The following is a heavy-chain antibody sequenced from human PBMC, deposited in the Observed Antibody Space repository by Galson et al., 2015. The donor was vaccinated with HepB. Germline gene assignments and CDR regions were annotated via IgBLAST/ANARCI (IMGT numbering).Heavy chain of an antibody. D-gene: IGHD4-17*01. CDR1: GFTLSTYT. Sequence: SLRLSCAASGFTLSTYTMHWVRQAPGKGLEWVATISSDGSNTYYADSVKGRFTISRDNSKNTLYLQMNSLRYEDTAVYYCAREGGECGDSHGAFDFWGQGTLVTVSS. CDR2: ISSDGSNT. CDR3: AREGGECGDSHGAFDF. J-gene: IGHJ4*02. V-gene: IGHV3-33*08.